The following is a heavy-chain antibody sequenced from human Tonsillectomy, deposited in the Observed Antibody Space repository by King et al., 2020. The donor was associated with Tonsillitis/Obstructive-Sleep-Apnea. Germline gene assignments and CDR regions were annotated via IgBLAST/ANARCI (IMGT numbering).Heavy chain of an antibody. CDR2: IYHSGST. CDR1: GGSISSINW. Sequence: VQLQESGPGLVKPSGTLSLTCAFSGGSISSINWWSWVRQRPGKGLEWIGEIYHSGSTNYNPSHKSRVSIPVDKSKNQFSLKLSSVTATDTAVYYCARGYGDYEPWFDPWGQGTLVTVSS. V-gene: IGHV4-4*02. D-gene: IGHD4-17*01. J-gene: IGHJ5*02. CDR3: ARGYGDYEPWFDP.